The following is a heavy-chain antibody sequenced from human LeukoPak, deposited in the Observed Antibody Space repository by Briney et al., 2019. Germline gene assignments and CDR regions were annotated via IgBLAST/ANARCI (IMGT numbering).Heavy chain of an antibody. J-gene: IGHJ3*02. V-gene: IGHV5-51*01. CDR3: ARLRPQDAFDI. CDR2: IYPGDSDT. Sequence: GESLKISCKASGYSFTTYWIGWVRQMPGKGLEWMGFIYPGDSDTRYSPSFQGQVTISADKSISTAYLQWSSLKASDTAMYYCARLRPQDAFDIWGQGTMVTVSS. CDR1: GYSFTTYW.